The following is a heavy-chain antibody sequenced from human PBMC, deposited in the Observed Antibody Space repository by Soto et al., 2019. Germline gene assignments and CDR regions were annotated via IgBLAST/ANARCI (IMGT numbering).Heavy chain of an antibody. J-gene: IGHJ4*02. Sequence: QVQLQESGPGLVKPSQTLSLTCTVSGGSISTGDYYWSWIRQPPGKGLEWIGYIHHSGSTYYNPSLKSRVTTSIDTPKNQLALNLSSVTAADTAVYYCARAECSAETCDSFGYWGQGTLVTVSS. V-gene: IGHV4-30-4*01. CDR2: IHHSGST. CDR1: GGSISTGDYY. D-gene: IGHD2-15*01. CDR3: ARAECSAETCDSFGY.